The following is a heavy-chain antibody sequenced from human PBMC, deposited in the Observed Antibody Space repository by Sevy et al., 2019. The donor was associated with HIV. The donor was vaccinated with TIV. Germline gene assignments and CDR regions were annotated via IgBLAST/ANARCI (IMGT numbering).Heavy chain of an antibody. V-gene: IGHV3-23*01. J-gene: IGHJ4*02. CDR3: AREGCTKPHDY. CDR2: LSFGCGEI. Sequence: GGSLRLSCAASGFTFSKYSMSWVRQPPGKGLEWVSTLSFGCGEINYADAVKGRFTFSIDNSKSSVYLQMNNLRPEDTAVYYCAREGCTKPHDYWGQGTLVTVSS. CDR1: GFTFSKYS. D-gene: IGHD2-8*01.